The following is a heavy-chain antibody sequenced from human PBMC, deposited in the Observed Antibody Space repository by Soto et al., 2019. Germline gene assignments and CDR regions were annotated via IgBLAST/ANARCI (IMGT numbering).Heavy chain of an antibody. Sequence: QVQLQESGPGLVKPSQTLSLTCTVSGGSISSGGYYWSWIRQHPGKVLEWIGYIYYSGSTYYNPSLKSRVTISVDTSKNQFSLKLSSVTAADTAVYYCARVMRGAVTKKYWYFDLWGRGTLVTVSS. CDR1: GGSISSGGYY. J-gene: IGHJ2*01. V-gene: IGHV4-31*03. CDR2: IYYSGST. D-gene: IGHD4-17*01. CDR3: ARVMRGAVTKKYWYFDL.